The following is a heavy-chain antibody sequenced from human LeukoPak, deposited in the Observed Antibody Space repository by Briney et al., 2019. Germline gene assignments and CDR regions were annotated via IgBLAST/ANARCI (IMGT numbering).Heavy chain of an antibody. CDR3: ARDLMGIAYRGAFYY. CDR1: GFTLSSYW. V-gene: IGHV3-7*03. D-gene: IGHD6-13*01. J-gene: IGHJ4*02. CDR2: IKQDGSEK. Sequence: GGSLRLSCAASGFTLSSYWMSWVRQAPGKGLEWVANIKQDGSEKYYVDSVKGRFTISRDNAENSLYLQMNSLRAEDTAVYYCARDLMGIAYRGAFYYWGQGTLVTVSS.